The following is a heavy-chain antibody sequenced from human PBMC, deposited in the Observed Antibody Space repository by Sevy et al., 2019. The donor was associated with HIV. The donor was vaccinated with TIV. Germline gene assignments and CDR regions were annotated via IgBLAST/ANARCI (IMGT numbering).Heavy chain of an antibody. J-gene: IGHJ4*02. CDR2: ISGSGGST. D-gene: IGHD1-26*01. Sequence: GGSLRLSCAASGFTFSSYAMSWVRQAPGMGLEWVSAISGSGGSTYYADSVKGRFTISRDNSKNTLYLQMNSLRAEDTAVYYCAKDKEGATTLDLFDYWGQGTLVTVSS. CDR1: GFTFSSYA. V-gene: IGHV3-23*01. CDR3: AKDKEGATTLDLFDY.